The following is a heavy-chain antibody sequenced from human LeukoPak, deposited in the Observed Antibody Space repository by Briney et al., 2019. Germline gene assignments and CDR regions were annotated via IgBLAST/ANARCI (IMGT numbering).Heavy chain of an antibody. D-gene: IGHD2-2*03. CDR3: ARDGYCSSTSCYDAFDI. CDR2: IYTSGST. V-gene: IGHV4-61*02. Sequence: SQTLSLTCTVSGGSISSGSYFWSWIRQPAGKGLEWIGRIYTSGSTNYNPSLKSRVTISVDTSKNQFSLKLSSVTAADTAVYYCARDGYCSSTSCYDAFDIWGQGTMVTVSS. J-gene: IGHJ3*02. CDR1: GGSISSGSYF.